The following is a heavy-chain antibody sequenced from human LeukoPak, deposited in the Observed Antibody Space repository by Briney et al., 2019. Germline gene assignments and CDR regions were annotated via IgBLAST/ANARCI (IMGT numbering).Heavy chain of an antibody. V-gene: IGHV3-7*03. CDR1: GFNFRSYW. D-gene: IGHD3-16*02. CDR2: IRQDGGEK. CDR3: ARARWGVIVEGSGRRLNWYFDI. J-gene: IGHJ2*01. Sequence: PGGSLRLSCVASGFNFRSYWMSWLRQAPGKGLEWAAIIRQDGGEKYYVDSVKGRFTASRDNAKNSVYLEMNGLGGEDTAIYYCARARWGVIVEGSGRRLNWYFDIWGRGTLVSVSS.